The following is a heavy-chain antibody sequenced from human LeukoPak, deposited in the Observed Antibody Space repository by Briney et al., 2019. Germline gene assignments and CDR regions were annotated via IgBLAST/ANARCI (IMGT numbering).Heavy chain of an antibody. CDR3: APIMITFGGVIPFDY. CDR2: IRYDGSNK. V-gene: IGHV3-30*02. Sequence: PGGSLRLSCAVSGFTFSSYGMHWVRQAPGKGLEWVAFIRYDGSNKYYADSVKGRFTISRDNSKNTLYLQMNSLRAEDTAVYYCAPIMITFGGVIPFDYWGQGTLVTVSS. D-gene: IGHD3-16*02. CDR1: GFTFSSYG. J-gene: IGHJ4*02.